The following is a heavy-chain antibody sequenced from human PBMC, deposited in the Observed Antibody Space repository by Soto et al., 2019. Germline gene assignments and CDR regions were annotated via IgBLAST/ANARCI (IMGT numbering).Heavy chain of an antibody. J-gene: IGHJ4*02. CDR2: ISSSNSTI. D-gene: IGHD2-15*01. CDR1: GFNFSSYG. V-gene: IGHV3-48*02. CDR3: ARVAAYFYY. Sequence: GGSLRLSCAASGFNFSSYGLTWVSQDPGKGLEWVSYISSSNSTIYYADSVKGRFTISRGSAKNSLYLHMNRLRDEDTAVYYCARVAAYFYYWGQGTVVIVSS.